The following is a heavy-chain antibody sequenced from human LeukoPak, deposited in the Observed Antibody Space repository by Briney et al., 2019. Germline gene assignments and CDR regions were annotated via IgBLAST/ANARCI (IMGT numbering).Heavy chain of an antibody. CDR1: GFTFDDYA. J-gene: IGHJ4*02. CDR3: AKDISNWNSRHFDS. D-gene: IGHD1-7*01. CDR2: ISGNGGNT. Sequence: VQPGRSLRLSCAASGFTFDDYAMHWVRQVPGKGLEWVSLISGNGGNTYYADSVKGRFTISRDNSKNSLYLQMNSLRTEDTALYYCAKDISNWNSRHFDSWGQGTLITVSS. V-gene: IGHV3-43*02.